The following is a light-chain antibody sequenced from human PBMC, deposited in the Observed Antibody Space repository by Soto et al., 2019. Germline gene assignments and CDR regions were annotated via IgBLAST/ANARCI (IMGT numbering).Light chain of an antibody. CDR3: QQYGSSPRT. Sequence: NVLTQSPGTLSLSPGERATLSCRASQSVSSSYLAWYQQKPGQAPRLLIYGASSRATGIQDTFSGSGSGTDFTLTISRLEPEDCAVYYCQQYGSSPRTFGQGTKVDIK. V-gene: IGKV3-20*01. J-gene: IGKJ1*01. CDR1: QSVSSSY. CDR2: GAS.